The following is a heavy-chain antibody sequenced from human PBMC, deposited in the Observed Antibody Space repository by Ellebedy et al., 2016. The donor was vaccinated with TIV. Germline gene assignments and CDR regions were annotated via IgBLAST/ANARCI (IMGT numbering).Heavy chain of an antibody. CDR3: ARHSSAWPNFEY. Sequence: PGGSLRLSCKGSGYSFTSYWISWVRQMPGKGLEWMGRIDPSDSQTNYSPSFQGHVTISADKSITTAYLQWSSLKASDTAMYFCARHSSAWPNFEYWGLGTLITVSS. CDR1: GYSFTSYW. V-gene: IGHV5-10-1*01. J-gene: IGHJ4*02. D-gene: IGHD6-19*01. CDR2: IDPSDSQT.